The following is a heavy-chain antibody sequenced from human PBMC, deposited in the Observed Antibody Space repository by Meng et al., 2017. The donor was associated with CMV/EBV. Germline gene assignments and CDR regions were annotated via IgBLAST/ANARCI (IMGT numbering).Heavy chain of an antibody. CDR1: GFTFSGYA. CDR3: AKDQVDSSGWLTTFDY. V-gene: IGHV3-30*02. CDR2: IRYDGSNK. D-gene: IGHD6-19*01. J-gene: IGHJ4*02. Sequence: GESLKISCAASGFTFSGYALHWVRQAPGKGLEWVAFIRYDGSNKYYADSVKGRFTISRDNSKNTLYLQMNSLRAEDTAVYYCAKDQVDSSGWLTTFDYWGQGTLVTVSS.